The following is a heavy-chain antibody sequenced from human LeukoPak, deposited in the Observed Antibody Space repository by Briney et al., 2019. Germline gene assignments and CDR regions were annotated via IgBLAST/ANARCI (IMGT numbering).Heavy chain of an antibody. J-gene: IGHJ4*02. Sequence: ASVKVSCRASGYTFTGYYMHWVRQAPGQGLEWMGWINPNSGGTNYAQKFQGRVTMTRDTSISTVYMELSRLTSDDTAVYYCASPVCSSTSCYDNFDYWGQGTLVTVSS. CDR2: INPNSGGT. D-gene: IGHD2-2*01. CDR3: ASPVCSSTSCYDNFDY. CDR1: GYTFTGYY. V-gene: IGHV1-2*02.